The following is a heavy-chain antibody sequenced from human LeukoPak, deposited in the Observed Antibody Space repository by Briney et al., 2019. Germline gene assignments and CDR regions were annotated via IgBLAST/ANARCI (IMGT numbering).Heavy chain of an antibody. CDR1: GGSISSYY. V-gene: IGHV4-59*01. D-gene: IGHD3-10*01. Sequence: SETLSLTXTVSGGSISSYYWSWIRQPPGKGLEWIGYIHYSGSTNYNPSLKSRVTISVDTSKNQFSLKLSSVTAADTAVYYCARVGNYYGSGSYHYYYGMDVWGQGTTVTVSS. CDR2: IHYSGST. CDR3: ARVGNYYGSGSYHYYYGMDV. J-gene: IGHJ6*02.